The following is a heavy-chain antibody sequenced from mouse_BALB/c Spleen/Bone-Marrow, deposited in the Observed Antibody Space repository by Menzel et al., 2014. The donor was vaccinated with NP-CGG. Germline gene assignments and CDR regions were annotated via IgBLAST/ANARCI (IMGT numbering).Heavy chain of an antibody. Sequence: EVNVVESGGGLVQPGGSLKLSCAASGFDFSGFWMGWIRQAPGKGLEWIGEINPDSSTINYTPSLKGRFIISRDNAKNTLYLQMSKVRSEDTALYYCARLGYYGGFAYWGQGTLVTVSA. V-gene: IGHV4-1*02. CDR1: GFDFSGFW. J-gene: IGHJ3*01. CDR3: ARLGYYGGFAY. CDR2: INPDSSTI. D-gene: IGHD2-3*01.